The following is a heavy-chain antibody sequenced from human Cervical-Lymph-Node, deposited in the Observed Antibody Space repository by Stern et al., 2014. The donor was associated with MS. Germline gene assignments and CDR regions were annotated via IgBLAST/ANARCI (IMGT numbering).Heavy chain of an antibody. J-gene: IGHJ4*02. V-gene: IGHV1-69*02. Sequence: QVQLVQSGAEVKKPGSSVKVSCKASGGTFSSYTISWVRQAPGQGLEWMGRIIPILGIANYAQKFQGRVTITADKSTSTAYMELSSLRSEDTAVYYCASQVTYYYDSSGYYYDYWGQGTLVTVSS. CDR2: IIPILGIA. CDR3: ASQVTYYYDSSGYYYDY. CDR1: GGTFSSYT. D-gene: IGHD3-22*01.